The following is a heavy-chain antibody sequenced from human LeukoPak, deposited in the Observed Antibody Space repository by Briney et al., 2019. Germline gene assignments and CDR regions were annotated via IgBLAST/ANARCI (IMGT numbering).Heavy chain of an antibody. Sequence: AGGSLRLSCAASGFTFSSYWMHWVRQAPGKGLVWVSCINSDGSSTSYADSMKGRFTISRDNAKNTLYLQMNSLRAEDTAVYYCARDPETGDYGDYDINYFDYWGQGTLVTVSS. D-gene: IGHD4-17*01. J-gene: IGHJ4*02. CDR2: INSDGSST. CDR1: GFTFSSYW. CDR3: ARDPETGDYGDYDINYFDY. V-gene: IGHV3-74*01.